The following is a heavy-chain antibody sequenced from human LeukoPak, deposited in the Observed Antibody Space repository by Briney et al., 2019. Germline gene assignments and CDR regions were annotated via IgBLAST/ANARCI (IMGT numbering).Heavy chain of an antibody. J-gene: IGHJ4*02. CDR3: AKDPAPLPAAMGH. CDR2: ISSSSSYI. V-gene: IGHV3-21*01. Sequence: NAGGSLRLSCAASGFTFSSYSMNWVRQAPGKGLEWVSSISSSSSYIYYADSVKGRFTISRDNAKNSLYLQMNSLRAEDTAVYYCAKDPAPLPAAMGHWGQGTLVTVSS. D-gene: IGHD2-2*01. CDR1: GFTFSSYS.